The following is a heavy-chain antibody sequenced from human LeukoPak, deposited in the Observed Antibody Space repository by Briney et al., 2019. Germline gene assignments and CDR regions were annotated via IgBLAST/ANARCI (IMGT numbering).Heavy chain of an antibody. V-gene: IGHV3-7*03. Sequence: GGSLRLSCTASGFTFSSYWMSWVRQTPGKGLEWVANIKQDGSDKYYVDSVKGRFTISRDNAKNSLYLQMNTLRGEDTAVYYCAKDTGYCSSTSGCVVDYWGQGTLVTVSS. J-gene: IGHJ4*02. CDR3: AKDTGYCSSTSGCVVDY. CDR2: IKQDGSDK. D-gene: IGHD2-2*01. CDR1: GFTFSSYW.